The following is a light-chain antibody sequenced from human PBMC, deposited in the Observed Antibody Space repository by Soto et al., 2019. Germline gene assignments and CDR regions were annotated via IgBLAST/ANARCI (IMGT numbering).Light chain of an antibody. V-gene: IGLV2-14*01. CDR3: SSYTSSSTPNV. J-gene: IGLJ1*01. CDR1: SSDVGGYNY. Sequence: QSALTQPASVSGSPGQSITISCTGTSSDVGGYNYVSWYQQHPGKAPKLMIYDVSNPPSGVSNRFSGSKSGNTASLTIDGLQAEDEAEYYCSSYTSSSTPNVFGTGTKLTVL. CDR2: DVS.